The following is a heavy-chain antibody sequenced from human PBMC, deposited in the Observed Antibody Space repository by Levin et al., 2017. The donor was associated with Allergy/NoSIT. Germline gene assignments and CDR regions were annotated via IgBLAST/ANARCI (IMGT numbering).Heavy chain of an antibody. CDR1: GFTVSSTY. V-gene: IGHV3-53*01. J-gene: IGHJ4*02. D-gene: IGHD2-15*01. CDR3: ARGTYCSGGSCSFFDY. Sequence: LSLTCAASGFTVSSTYMSWVRQAPGKGLEWVSVTYTGGITYYADSVKGRFTISRDNSENTLYLQMNSLRAEDTAVYYCARGTYCSGGSCSFFDYWGQGTLVTVSS. CDR2: TYTGGIT.